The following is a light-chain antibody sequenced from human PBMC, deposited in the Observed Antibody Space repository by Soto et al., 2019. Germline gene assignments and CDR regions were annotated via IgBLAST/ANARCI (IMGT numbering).Light chain of an antibody. CDR1: SSDVGGYNY. Sequence: QSALTQPASVSGSPGQSITISCTGTSSDVGGYNYVSWYQHHPGKAPKLMIFDVSNRPSGVFNRFSGSKSGNTASLTISGLQPEDEADYYCSSYTTSNTRQIVVGTGTKVTVL. CDR2: DVS. V-gene: IGLV2-14*03. CDR3: SSYTTSNTRQIV. J-gene: IGLJ1*01.